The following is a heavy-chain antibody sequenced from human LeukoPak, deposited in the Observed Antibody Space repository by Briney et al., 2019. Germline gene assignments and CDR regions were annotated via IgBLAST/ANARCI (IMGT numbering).Heavy chain of an antibody. CDR1: GFTFSNAW. D-gene: IGHD3-22*01. CDR3: ATDFYDST. CDR2: IRSNSDGGTI. V-gene: IGHV3-15*07. Sequence: GGSLRLSCATSGFTFSNAWTNWVRQAPGKGLEWVGRIRSNSDGGTIDYAAPVKGRFTLSRDDSKTTLYLQMNSLQTEDTAVYYCATDFYDSTWGQGTLVTVSS. J-gene: IGHJ5*02.